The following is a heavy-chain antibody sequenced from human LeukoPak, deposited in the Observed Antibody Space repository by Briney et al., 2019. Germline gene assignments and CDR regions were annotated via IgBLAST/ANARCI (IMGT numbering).Heavy chain of an antibody. CDR2: ISTYTGNT. CDR1: GYTFTTYG. J-gene: IGHJ4*02. Sequence: ASVKVSCKASGYTFTTYGISWVRQAPGQGLEWMGWISTYTGNTNYAQKFQGRVTMTTDTSTSTAYMELRSLRSDDTAVYYCASSLCSSTSCYFDYFDYWGQGTLVTVSS. CDR3: ASSLCSSTSCYFDYFDY. D-gene: IGHD2-2*01. V-gene: IGHV1-18*01.